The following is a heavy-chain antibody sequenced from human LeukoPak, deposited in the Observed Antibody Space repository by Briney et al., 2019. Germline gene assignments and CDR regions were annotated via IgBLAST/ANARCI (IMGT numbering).Heavy chain of an antibody. Sequence: SETLSLTCTVSGGSISSSSYYWGWIRQPPGKGLEWIGSIYYSGSTYYNPSLKSRVTISVDTSKSQFSLKLTSVTAADTAVYYCARHYCTGGSCYRSDYWGQGTLVTVSS. D-gene: IGHD2-15*01. CDR1: GGSISSSSYY. CDR3: ARHYCTGGSCYRSDY. CDR2: IYYSGST. V-gene: IGHV4-39*01. J-gene: IGHJ4*02.